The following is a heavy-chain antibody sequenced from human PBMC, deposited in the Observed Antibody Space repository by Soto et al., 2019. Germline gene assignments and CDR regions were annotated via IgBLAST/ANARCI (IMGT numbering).Heavy chain of an antibody. CDR3: AHSRWSTYYDILTGYYYFDH. CDR1: GFSLSTSGVG. Sequence: SGPTLVNPTQTLTLTCTFSGFSLSTSGVGVGWIRQPPGKALEWLALIYWNDDKRYSPSLKSRLTITKDTSKNQVVLTMTNMDPVDTATYYCAHSRWSTYYDILTGYYYFDHWGQGTLVTVSS. J-gene: IGHJ4*02. V-gene: IGHV2-5*01. D-gene: IGHD3-9*01. CDR2: IYWNDDK.